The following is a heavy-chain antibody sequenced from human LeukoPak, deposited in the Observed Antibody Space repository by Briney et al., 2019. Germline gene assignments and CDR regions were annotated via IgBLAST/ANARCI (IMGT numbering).Heavy chain of an antibody. D-gene: IGHD1-1*01. CDR2: ISYDGSNK. V-gene: IGHV3-30-3*01. CDR1: GFTFSSYA. Sequence: GGSLRLSCAASGFTFSSYAMHWVRQAPGKGLEWVAVISYDGSNKYYADSVKGRFTISRDNSKNTLYLQMNSLRAEDTAVYYCARDKELERRDDAFDIWGQGTMVTVSS. CDR3: ARDKELERRDDAFDI. J-gene: IGHJ3*02.